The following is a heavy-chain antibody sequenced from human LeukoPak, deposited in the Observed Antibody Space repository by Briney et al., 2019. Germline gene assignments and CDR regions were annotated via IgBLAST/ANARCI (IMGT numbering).Heavy chain of an antibody. CDR1: GYTFTSYY. J-gene: IGHJ6*02. Sequence: ASVTVSCKASGYTFTSYYMHWVRQAPGQGLEWMGIINPSGGSTSYAQKFQGRVTMTRDTSTSTVYMELSSLRSEDTAVYYCARSQRGYSYGYYYYYGMDVWGQGTTVTVSS. CDR3: ARSQRGYSYGYYYYYGMDV. V-gene: IGHV1-46*01. D-gene: IGHD5-18*01. CDR2: INPSGGST.